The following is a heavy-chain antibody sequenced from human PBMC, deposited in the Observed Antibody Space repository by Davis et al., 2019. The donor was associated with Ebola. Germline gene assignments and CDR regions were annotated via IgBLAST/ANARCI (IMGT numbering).Heavy chain of an antibody. J-gene: IGHJ3*02. D-gene: IGHD2-8*02. Sequence: GESLKISCKGSGNSFTSYWIGWVRQKPGKGLEWMGIIYTGDSDTRYSPSFRGQVTISADKSIRTAYLHWSSLKASDTATYYCASLRRTITGMDDGFDIWGQGTMVTVSS. CDR2: IYTGDSDT. V-gene: IGHV5-51*01. CDR3: ASLRRTITGMDDGFDI. CDR1: GNSFTSYW.